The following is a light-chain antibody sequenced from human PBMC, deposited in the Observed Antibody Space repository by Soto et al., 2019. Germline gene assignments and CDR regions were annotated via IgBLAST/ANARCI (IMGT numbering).Light chain of an antibody. J-gene: IGKJ2*01. CDR3: QQYGGSPAT. Sequence: EIVLTHSPATLSLSPWERATLSCRASQSVSSNYLAWYQQKPGQAPRLLIYAASYRATGIPDRFSGSGSETDFTLTISRLEPEDFAVYYCQQYGGSPATFGQGTKVDIK. V-gene: IGKV3-20*01. CDR1: QSVSSNY. CDR2: AAS.